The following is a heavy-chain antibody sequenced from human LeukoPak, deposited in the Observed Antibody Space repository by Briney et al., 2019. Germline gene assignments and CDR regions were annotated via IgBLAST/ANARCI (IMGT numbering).Heavy chain of an antibody. Sequence: GVSLRLSCAASGFTFSNYWMAWVRQAPGKGLEWVANINRDGSERYYVDSVKGRFTISRDDAKSSLYLKMNSLRAEDTAVYYCARRNAMDVWGQGTTVIVFS. V-gene: IGHV3-7*03. J-gene: IGHJ6*02. CDR3: ARRNAMDV. CDR1: GFTFSNYW. CDR2: INRDGSER.